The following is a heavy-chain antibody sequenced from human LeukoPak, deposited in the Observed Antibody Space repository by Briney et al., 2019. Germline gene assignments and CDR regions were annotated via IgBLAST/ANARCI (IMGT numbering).Heavy chain of an antibody. J-gene: IGHJ4*02. CDR3: ARNLIPEQLVLNF. CDR1: GGSISNYY. Sequence: SETLSLTCTVSGGSISNYYWNWIRQPPGKGLEWIGYIYYTGSTNYNPSLRSRVTMSVDTSKNQFSLNLRSVTPEDTAVYYCARNLIPEQLVLNFWGQGTLVTVSS. D-gene: IGHD6-13*01. CDR2: IYYTGST. V-gene: IGHV4-59*01.